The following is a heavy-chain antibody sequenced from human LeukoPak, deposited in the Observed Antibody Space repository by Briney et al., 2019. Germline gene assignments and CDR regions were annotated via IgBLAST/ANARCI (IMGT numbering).Heavy chain of an antibody. CDR2: IYYSGST. CDR3: ARHRYSSSWGIDY. J-gene: IGHJ4*02. Sequence: SETLSLTCTVSGGSISSSSYYWGWIRQPPGKGLEWIGSIYYSGSTYYNPSLKSRVTISVDTSKNQFSLKLSSVTAADTAVYYCARHRYSSSWGIDYWGQGTLVTVSS. CDR1: GGSISSSSYY. V-gene: IGHV4-39*01. D-gene: IGHD6-13*01.